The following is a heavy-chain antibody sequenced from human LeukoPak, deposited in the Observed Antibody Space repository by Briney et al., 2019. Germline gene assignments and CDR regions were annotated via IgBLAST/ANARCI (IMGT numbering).Heavy chain of an antibody. CDR1: GGSISSSSYY. J-gene: IGHJ4*02. CDR3: ARDLWSSSWYPGFDY. D-gene: IGHD6-13*01. Sequence: ETLSLTCTVSGGSISSSSYYWGWIRQPPWKGLEWVSGITGNGGTTYYADSVKGRFTISRDNSRNTVYLQMNSLRAEDTAVYYCARDLWSSSWYPGFDYWGQGTLVTVSS. CDR2: ITGNGGTT. V-gene: IGHV3-23*01.